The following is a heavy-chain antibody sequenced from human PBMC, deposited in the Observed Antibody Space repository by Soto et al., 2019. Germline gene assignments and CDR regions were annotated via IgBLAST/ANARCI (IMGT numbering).Heavy chain of an antibody. V-gene: IGHV1-46*03. D-gene: IGHD5-12*01. CDR1: GYTFTSYY. CDR3: ARVEYRGYDPRWDTSPIFDY. Sequence: AASPKVSCKTSGYTFTSYYMHCVLQASGQGLEWMGIINPSGGSTSYAQKFQGRVTMTRDTSTSTVYMELSSLRSEDTAVYYCARVEYRGYDPRWDTSPIFDYWGQGTLVTVSS. CDR2: INPSGGST. J-gene: IGHJ4*02.